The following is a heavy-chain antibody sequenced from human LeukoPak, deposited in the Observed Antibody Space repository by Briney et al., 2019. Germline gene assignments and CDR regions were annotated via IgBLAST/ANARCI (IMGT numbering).Heavy chain of an antibody. CDR3: ATSYDSKTAPYDV. J-gene: IGHJ4*02. CDR1: GGSISSYC. CDR2: IYPSGSI. D-gene: IGHD3-3*01. V-gene: IGHV4-4*09. Sequence: PSETLSLTCTVSGGSISSYCWSWVRQPPGKGLEWIGYIYPSGSIDYNPSLWSRVTMSVDTSKSQLSMELRYLTAADTAMYYCATSYDSKTAPYDVWGQGILVTVSS.